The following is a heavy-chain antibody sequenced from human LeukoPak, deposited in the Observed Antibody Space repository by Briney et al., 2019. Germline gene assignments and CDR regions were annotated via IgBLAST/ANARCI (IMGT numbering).Heavy chain of an antibody. CDR3: ARERKSMTTVTTGFDY. CDR2: ISDSSSYI. J-gene: IGHJ4*01. D-gene: IGHD4-17*01. V-gene: IGHV3-21*01. Sequence: PGGSLRLSRAASGFTFSSYSMNWVRQAPGKGLEWVSSISDSSSYIYYADSVKGRFIISRDNAKNSLYLQMNSLRAEDSAVYYCARERKSMTTVTTGFDYWGQGTLVTVSS. CDR1: GFTFSSYS.